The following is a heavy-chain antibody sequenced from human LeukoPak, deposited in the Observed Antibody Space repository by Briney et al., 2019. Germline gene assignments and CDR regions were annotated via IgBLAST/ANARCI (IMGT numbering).Heavy chain of an antibody. CDR2: ISAYNGNT. J-gene: IGHJ4*02. D-gene: IGHD5-18*01. CDR3: ARVGGYSYGYLAATHHFDY. V-gene: IGHV1-18*01. CDR1: GYTFTSYG. Sequence: ASVKVSCKASGYTFTSYGISWVRQAPGQGLEWMGWISAYNGNTNYAQKLQGRVTMTTDTSTSTAYMELRSLRSDDTAVYYCARVGGYSYGYLAATHHFDYWGQGTLVTVSS.